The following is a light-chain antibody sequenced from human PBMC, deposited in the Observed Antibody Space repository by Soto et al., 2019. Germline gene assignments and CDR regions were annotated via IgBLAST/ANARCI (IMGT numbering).Light chain of an antibody. CDR1: SSDVGSYNL. J-gene: IGLJ3*02. CDR2: EGS. CDR3: CSYAGSLWV. Sequence: QSVLTQPASVSGSPGQSITISCTGTSSDVGSYNLVSWYQQHPGKAPKLMIYEGSKRPSGVSNRFSGSKSGNTASLTISGLPAEDEADYYCCSYAGSLWVFGGGTKLTVL. V-gene: IGLV2-23*01.